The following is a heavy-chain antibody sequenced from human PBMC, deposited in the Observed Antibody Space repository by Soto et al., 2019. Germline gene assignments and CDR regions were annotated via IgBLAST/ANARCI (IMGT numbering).Heavy chain of an antibody. D-gene: IGHD4-17*01. CDR1: GGTFSSYA. V-gene: IGHV1-69*13. Sequence: SVKVSCKASGGTFSSYAISWVRQAPGQGLEWMGGIIPIFGTANYAQKFQGRVTITADESTSTAYMELSSLRSEDTAVDYCAKVIWPVTSGDGMDVLGQGTTVTVSS. CDR3: AKVIWPVTSGDGMDV. J-gene: IGHJ6*02. CDR2: IIPIFGTA.